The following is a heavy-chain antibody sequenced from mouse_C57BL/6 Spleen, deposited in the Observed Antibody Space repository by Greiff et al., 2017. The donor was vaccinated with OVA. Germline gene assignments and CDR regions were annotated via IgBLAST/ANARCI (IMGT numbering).Heavy chain of an antibody. CDR1: GFNIKDDY. V-gene: IGHV14-4*01. J-gene: IGHJ3*01. D-gene: IGHD1-1*01. CDR3: TTGGTTVVRAY. Sequence: EVQLQQSGAELVRPGASVKLSCTASGFNIKDDYMHWVKQRPEQGLEWIGWIDPENGDTEYASKFQGKATITADTSSNTAYLQLSSLTSEDTAVYYCTTGGTTVVRAYWGQGTLVTVSA. CDR2: IDPENGDT.